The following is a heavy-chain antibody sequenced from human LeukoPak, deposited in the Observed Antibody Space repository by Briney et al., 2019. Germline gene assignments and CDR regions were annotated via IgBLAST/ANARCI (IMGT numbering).Heavy chain of an antibody. D-gene: IGHD6-19*01. J-gene: IGHJ4*02. V-gene: IGHV3-23*01. CDR3: AKERYSSGSYYVDY. CDR2: ISGSGDTT. CDR1: GXTFSNYA. Sequence: PGGSLRLSCVVSGXTFSNYAMSWVRQAPGKGLEWVADISGSGDTTHYADSVKGRFTISRDNSMNTVYLQMNSLRGDDTAEYYCAKERYSSGSYYVDYWGQGTRITVSS.